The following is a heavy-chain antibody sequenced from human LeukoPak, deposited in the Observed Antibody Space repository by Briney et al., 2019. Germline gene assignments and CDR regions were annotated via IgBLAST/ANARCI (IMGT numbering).Heavy chain of an antibody. Sequence: GGSLRLSCAASGFTFSSYWMSWVRQAPGKGLEWVANIKQDGSEKYYVDSVKGRFTISRDNAKNSLYLQMNSLRAEDTAVYYCARDRCGSSTSCHLDSYYYYYMDAWGKGTTVTVSS. CDR2: IKQDGSEK. D-gene: IGHD2-2*01. CDR3: ARDRCGSSTSCHLDSYYYYYMDA. CDR1: GFTFSSYW. V-gene: IGHV3-7*01. J-gene: IGHJ6*03.